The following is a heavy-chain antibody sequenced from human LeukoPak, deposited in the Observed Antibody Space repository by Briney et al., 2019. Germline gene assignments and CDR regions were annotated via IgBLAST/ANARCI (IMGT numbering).Heavy chain of an antibody. Sequence: SETLSLTCTVSGGSISSSSYYWGWIRQPPGKGLEWIGSIYYSGSTYYNPSLKSRVTISVDTSKNQFSLKLSSVTAADTAVYYCARDITMVRGVNTPDYWGQGTLVTVSS. CDR1: GGSISSSSYY. D-gene: IGHD3-10*01. J-gene: IGHJ4*02. V-gene: IGHV4-39*07. CDR3: ARDITMVRGVNTPDY. CDR2: IYYSGST.